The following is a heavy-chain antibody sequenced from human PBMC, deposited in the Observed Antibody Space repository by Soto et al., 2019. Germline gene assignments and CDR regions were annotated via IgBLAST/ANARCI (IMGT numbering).Heavy chain of an antibody. V-gene: IGHV3-74*01. D-gene: IGHD3-10*01. CDR3: VRDAWSDYYDC. Sequence: GGSLRLSCAVSGSTFSSYWMHWVRQAPGKGLVWVSRVNGVGGNTNYAESVKGRFTISRDNAKNSRCLQINILRAKNTAVYYCVRDAWSDYYDCWGQGTLVTVS. J-gene: IGHJ4*02. CDR2: VNGVGGNT. CDR1: GSTFSSYW.